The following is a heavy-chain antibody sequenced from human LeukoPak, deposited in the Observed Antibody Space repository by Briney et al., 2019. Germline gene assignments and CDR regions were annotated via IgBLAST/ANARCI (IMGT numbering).Heavy chain of an antibody. Sequence: GGSLRLSCAASGFTFSDYYMSWIRQAPGKGLEWVSYISSSSSSYTNYADSVKGRFTISRDNAKNSLYLQMNSLRAEDTAVYYCARAVPAAMFSYYFDYWGQGTLVTVSS. CDR1: GFTFSDYY. CDR3: ARAVPAAMFSYYFDY. D-gene: IGHD2-2*01. V-gene: IGHV3-11*06. J-gene: IGHJ4*02. CDR2: ISSSSSSYT.